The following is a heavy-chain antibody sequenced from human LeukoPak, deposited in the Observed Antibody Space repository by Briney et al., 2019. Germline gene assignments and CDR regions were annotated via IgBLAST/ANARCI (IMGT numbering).Heavy chain of an antibody. CDR3: ARRVAAAGAYNWFDP. Sequence: GESLKISCKGSGYSFTSYWIGWVRQMPGNGLEWMGIIYPGDSDTRYSPSFQGQVTISADKSISTAYLQWSSLKASDTAMYYCARRVAAAGAYNWFDPWGQGTLVTVSS. CDR2: IYPGDSDT. CDR1: GYSFTSYW. V-gene: IGHV5-51*01. J-gene: IGHJ5*02. D-gene: IGHD6-13*01.